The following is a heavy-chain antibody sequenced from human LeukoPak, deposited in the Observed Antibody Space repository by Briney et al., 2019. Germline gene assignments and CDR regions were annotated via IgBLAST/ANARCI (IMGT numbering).Heavy chain of an antibody. CDR1: GDSINSGDYY. CDR2: ISYSGRT. V-gene: IGHV4-30-4*08. J-gene: IGHJ4*02. Sequence: SQTLSLTCTVSGDSINSGDYYWSWIRQPPGEGLEWIGYISYSGRTYYNPSLNSRLTISMDTSKNQFSLRLTSVTAADTAVYYCARRLGGNGGLDYWGQGTLVTVSS. D-gene: IGHD4-23*01. CDR3: ARRLGGNGGLDY.